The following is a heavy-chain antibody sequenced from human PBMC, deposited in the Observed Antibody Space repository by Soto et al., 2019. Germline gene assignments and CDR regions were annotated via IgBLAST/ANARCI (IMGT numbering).Heavy chain of an antibody. D-gene: IGHD2-8*01. Sequence: ASVKVSCKASGYTFTSYGISWVRQAPGQGLEWMGWISAYNGNTNYARKLQGRVTMTTDTSTSTAYMELRSLRSDDTAVYYCARVSTEDIVLMVYAARSNYFDYWGQGTLVTVSS. CDR2: ISAYNGNT. CDR1: GYTFTSYG. J-gene: IGHJ4*02. CDR3: ARVSTEDIVLMVYAARSNYFDY. V-gene: IGHV1-18*01.